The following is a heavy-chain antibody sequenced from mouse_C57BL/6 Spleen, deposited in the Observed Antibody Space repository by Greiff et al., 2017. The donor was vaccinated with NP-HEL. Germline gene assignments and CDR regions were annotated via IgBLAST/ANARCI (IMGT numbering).Heavy chain of an antibody. D-gene: IGHD2-4*01. J-gene: IGHJ2*01. CDR1: GFNIKDDY. Sequence: VQLQQSGAELVRPGASVKLSCTASGFNIKDDYMHWVKQRPEQGLEWIGWIDPENGDTEYASKFQGKATITADTSSNTAYLQLSSLTSEDTAVYYCTKHPTDYDVGYWGQGTTLTVSS. CDR2: IDPENGDT. V-gene: IGHV14-4*01. CDR3: TKHPTDYDVGY.